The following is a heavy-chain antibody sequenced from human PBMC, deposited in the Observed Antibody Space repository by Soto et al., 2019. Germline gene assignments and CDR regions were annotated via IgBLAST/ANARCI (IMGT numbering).Heavy chain of an antibody. V-gene: IGHV1-2*02. CDR3: ARSIAARRTVDY. J-gene: IGHJ4*01. CDR2: VNPNSGGT. D-gene: IGHD6-6*01. Sequence: ASVKVSCKASGYTFTAYYMHWVRQAPGQGLEWMGWVNPNSGGTNYAQKFQGRVTMTRDTSITTAYMELSRLRSDDTAVYYCARSIAARRTVDYWGKGTLVTVSS. CDR1: GYTFTAYY.